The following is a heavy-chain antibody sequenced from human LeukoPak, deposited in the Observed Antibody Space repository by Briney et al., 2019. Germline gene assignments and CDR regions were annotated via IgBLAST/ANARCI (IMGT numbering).Heavy chain of an antibody. CDR2: IYNSGST. CDR1: GGSISSYY. Sequence: PSETLSLTCTVSGGSISSYYWSWIRQPPGKGLVWIGFIYNSGSTNYNPSLKSRVTISADTSKNQFSLKLSSVTAADTAMYYCARARYSSSWYTPFDPWGQGTLVTVSS. CDR3: ARARYSSSWYTPFDP. J-gene: IGHJ5*02. V-gene: IGHV4-59*01. D-gene: IGHD6-13*01.